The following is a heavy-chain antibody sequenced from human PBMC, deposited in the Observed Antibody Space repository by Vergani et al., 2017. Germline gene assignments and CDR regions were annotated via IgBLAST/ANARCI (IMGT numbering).Heavy chain of an antibody. CDR2: INTNTGNP. CDR3: ARCQDGFGELLGDY. CDR1: GYTFTSYA. Sequence: QVQLVQSGAEVKKPGSSVKVSCKASGYTFTSYAMNWVRQAPGQGLEWMGWINTNTGNPTYAQGFTGRFVFSLDTSVSTAYLQISSLKAEDTAVYYCARCQDGFGELLGDYWGQGTLVTVSS. D-gene: IGHD3-10*01. J-gene: IGHJ4*02. V-gene: IGHV7-4-1*02.